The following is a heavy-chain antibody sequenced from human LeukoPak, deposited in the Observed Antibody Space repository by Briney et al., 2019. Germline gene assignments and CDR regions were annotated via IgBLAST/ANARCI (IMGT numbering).Heavy chain of an antibody. J-gene: IGHJ4*02. CDR3: ARVYSSNWSQTYYFDY. D-gene: IGHD6-13*01. Sequence: SETLSLTCAVYGGSFSGYYWSWIRQPPGKGLEWIGEINHSGSTYYNSSLKSRVTISADTPKNQFSLKLSSVTAADTAVYYCARVYSSNWSQTYYFDYWGQGTLVTVSS. CDR1: GGSFSGYY. V-gene: IGHV4-34*01. CDR2: INHSGST.